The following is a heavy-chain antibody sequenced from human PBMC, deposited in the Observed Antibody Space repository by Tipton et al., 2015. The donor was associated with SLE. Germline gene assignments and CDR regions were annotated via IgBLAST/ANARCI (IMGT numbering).Heavy chain of an antibody. CDR2: IYYRGST. CDR1: GGSISSSRFY. CDR3: ARHGKEWSVYYYYDMDV. Sequence: TLSLTCTVSGGSISSSRFYWVWIRQPPGKGLEWIGTIYYRGSTYFNPSLKSRVAISVDTSKNQFSLKLSSVTAADTAVYYCARHGKEWSVYYYYDMDVWGQGTTVTVSS. V-gene: IGHV4-39*01. D-gene: IGHD3-3*01. J-gene: IGHJ6*02.